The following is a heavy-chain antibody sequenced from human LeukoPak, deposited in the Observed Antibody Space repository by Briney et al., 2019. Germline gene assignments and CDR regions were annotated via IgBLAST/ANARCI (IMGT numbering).Heavy chain of an antibody. CDR1: GGSISSSNW. V-gene: IGHV4-4*02. J-gene: IGHJ3*02. CDR2: IYHSGST. CDR3: AREEFSIAAAPAFDI. D-gene: IGHD6-13*01. Sequence: SETLSLTCAVSGGSISSSNWWSWVRQPPGKGLEWIGQIYHSGSTNYNPSLKSRVTISVDKSKNQFSLKLSSVTAADTAVYYCAREEFSIAAAPAFDIWGQGTMVTVSS.